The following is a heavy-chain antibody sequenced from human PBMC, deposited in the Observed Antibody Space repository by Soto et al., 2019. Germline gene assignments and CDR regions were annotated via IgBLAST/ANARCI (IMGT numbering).Heavy chain of an antibody. CDR1: GFTFSSYA. Sequence: GGSLRLSCAASGFTFSSYAMSWVRQAPGKGLEWVSAISGSGGSTYYADSVKGRFTISRDNSKNTLYLQMNSLRAEDTAVYYCAKVQDPYGRLTRGVITLDVWGQGTTVTVSS. CDR2: ISGSGGST. V-gene: IGHV3-23*01. D-gene: IGHD3-10*01. J-gene: IGHJ6*02. CDR3: AKVQDPYGRLTRGVITLDV.